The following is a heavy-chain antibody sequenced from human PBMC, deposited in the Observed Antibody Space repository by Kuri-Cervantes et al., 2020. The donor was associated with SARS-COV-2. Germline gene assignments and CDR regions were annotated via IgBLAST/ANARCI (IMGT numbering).Heavy chain of an antibody. D-gene: IGHD5-24*01. Sequence: ASVKVSCKASGYTFTSYGISWVRQAPGQGLEWMGWISAYNGNTNYAQKLQGRVTMTTDTSTSTAYMELRSLRSDDTAVYYCAREEWLHIHDAFDIWGQGTMVTVSS. CDR2: ISAYNGNT. V-gene: IGHV1-18*01. J-gene: IGHJ3*02. CDR3: AREEWLHIHDAFDI. CDR1: GYTFTSYG.